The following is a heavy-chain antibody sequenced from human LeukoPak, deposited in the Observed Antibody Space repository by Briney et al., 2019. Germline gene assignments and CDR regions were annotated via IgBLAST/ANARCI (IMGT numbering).Heavy chain of an antibody. CDR2: INYSGST. V-gene: IGHV4-39*01. CDR3: ARTGRYVAT. Sequence: SETLSLTCTVSGGSISSSSYYWSWIRQSPGEGLEWIGEINYSGSTNYNPSLKSRVTISIDTSMNQFSLRLSSVTAADTAVYYCARTGRYVATWGQGTLVTVSS. J-gene: IGHJ5*02. D-gene: IGHD1-1*01. CDR1: GGSISSSSYY.